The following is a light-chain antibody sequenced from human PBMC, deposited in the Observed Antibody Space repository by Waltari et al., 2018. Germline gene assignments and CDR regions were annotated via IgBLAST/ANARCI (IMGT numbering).Light chain of an antibody. CDR1: SSDVGFYDF. CDR3: SSYTRRSYWV. Sequence: QSALTQPASVSGSPGQSITISCTGTSSDVGFYDFVSWFQPHPGQAPKVMFYNVNNWPSGVSNRFSGSKSANTASLTISGLQAEDEADYYCSSYTRRSYWVFGGGTQLTVL. J-gene: IGLJ3*02. V-gene: IGLV2-14*01. CDR2: NVN.